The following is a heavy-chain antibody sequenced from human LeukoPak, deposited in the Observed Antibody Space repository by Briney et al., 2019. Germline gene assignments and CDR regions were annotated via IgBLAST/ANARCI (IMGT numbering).Heavy chain of an antibody. D-gene: IGHD1-20*01. CDR2: ISGSGGNT. CDR1: GFTFSSYA. CDR3: AKKITAPGPYFDS. J-gene: IGHJ4*02. V-gene: IGHV3-23*01. Sequence: GGSLRLSCAASGFTFSSYAMSWVRQAPGKGLEWVSGISGSGGNTYHADSVKGRFSISRDNSKSTLYLQMNSLRAEDTAVYYCAKKITAPGPYFDSWGQGTLVTVSS.